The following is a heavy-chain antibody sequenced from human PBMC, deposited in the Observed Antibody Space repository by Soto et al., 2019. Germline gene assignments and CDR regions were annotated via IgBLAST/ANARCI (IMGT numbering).Heavy chain of an antibody. V-gene: IGHV3-73*01. D-gene: IGHD4-17*01. Sequence: GGSLRLSCAASGFTFSGSAMHWVRQASGKGLEWVGRIRSKANSYATAYAASVKGRFTISRDDSKNTAYLQMNSLKTEDTAVYYCTRQGPHETTVTTGAYYYYGMDVWGQGTTVTVSS. CDR3: TRQGPHETTVTTGAYYYYGMDV. J-gene: IGHJ6*02. CDR1: GFTFSGSA. CDR2: IRSKANSYAT.